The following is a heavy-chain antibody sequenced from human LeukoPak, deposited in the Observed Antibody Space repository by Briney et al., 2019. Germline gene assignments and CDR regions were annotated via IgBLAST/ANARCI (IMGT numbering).Heavy chain of an antibody. CDR1: GFTFSSYS. J-gene: IGHJ3*02. D-gene: IGHD6-13*01. V-gene: IGHV3-48*04. CDR3: ARPDEQQLVRDAFDI. CDR2: ISSSSSTI. Sequence: GGSLRLSCAASGFTFSSYSMNWVRQAPGKGLEWASYISSSSSTIYYADSVKGRFTISRDNAKNSLYLQMNSLRAEDTAVYYCARPDEQQLVRDAFDIWGQGTMVTVSS.